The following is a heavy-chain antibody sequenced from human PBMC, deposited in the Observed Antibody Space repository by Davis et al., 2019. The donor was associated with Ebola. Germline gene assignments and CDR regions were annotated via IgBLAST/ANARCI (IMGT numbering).Heavy chain of an antibody. CDR3: ARQRWLQSYYFDY. Sequence: GESLKISCAASGFTFSSYGMHWVRQAPGKGLEWVAVISYDGSNKYYADSVKGRFTISRDNSKKTLYLQMNSLRAEDTAVYYCARQRWLQSYYFDYWGQGTLVTVSS. CDR1: GFTFSSYG. J-gene: IGHJ4*02. V-gene: IGHV3-30*03. D-gene: IGHD5-24*01. CDR2: ISYDGSNK.